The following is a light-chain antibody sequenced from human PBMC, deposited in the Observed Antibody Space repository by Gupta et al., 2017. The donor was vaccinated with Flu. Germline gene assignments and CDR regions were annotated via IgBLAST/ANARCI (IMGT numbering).Light chain of an antibody. J-gene: IGLJ3*02. Sequence: QSVLTPPPSVSGAPGQTVTISCTGSSSNIGAGYDVHWYQQLPGTAPKLLIYGNNNRPSGVPDRFSGSKSGTSASLAITGLQAEDEADYYCQSSDTSLSGGVFGGGTKLTIL. CDR2: GNN. V-gene: IGLV1-40*01. CDR3: QSSDTSLSGGV. CDR1: SSNIGAGYD.